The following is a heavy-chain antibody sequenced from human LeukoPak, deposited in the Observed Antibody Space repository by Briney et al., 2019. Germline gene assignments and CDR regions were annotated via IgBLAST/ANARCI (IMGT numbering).Heavy chain of an antibody. J-gene: IGHJ4*02. V-gene: IGHV4-59*01. CDR3: ARGRRLKISPSYFGS. Sequence: SETLSLTCTVSGGSISTYYWSWIRQPPGKGLEWIGYIYYSGSTNSNPSLKSRVTISVDTSKNQFSLNLSSVTAADTAVYYCARGRRLKISPSYFGSWGQGTLVTVSS. CDR2: IYYSGST. CDR1: GGSISTYY. D-gene: IGHD1-14*01.